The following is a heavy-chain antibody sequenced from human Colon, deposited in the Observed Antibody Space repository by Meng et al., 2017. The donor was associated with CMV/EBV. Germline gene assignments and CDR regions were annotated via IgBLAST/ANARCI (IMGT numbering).Heavy chain of an antibody. CDR2: ISDSGGST. CDR1: AFTFRNFG. D-gene: IGHD4/OR15-4a*01. CDR3: ATLYGAEDY. Sequence: LSGADSAFTFRNFGMSWVRQALGKGLEWVSHISDSGGSTYYADSVKGRFTISRDNSKNTLYLQMNSLRAEDTAVYYCATLYGAEDYWGQGTLVTVSS. J-gene: IGHJ4*02. V-gene: IGHV3-23*01.